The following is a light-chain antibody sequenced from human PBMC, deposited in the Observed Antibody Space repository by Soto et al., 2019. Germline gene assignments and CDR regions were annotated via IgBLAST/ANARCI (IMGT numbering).Light chain of an antibody. J-gene: IGKJ1*01. CDR2: AAS. CDR3: QQFKDYVWT. V-gene: IGKV1-12*01. CDR1: QGISRW. Sequence: DIQMTQSPSSVSASVGDRVTITCRASQGISRWLAWYQQKPGRVPKLLIYAASSLQSGVPSRFSGSGSGTDFTLTISSLQPDDFATYYCQQFKDYVWTFGQGTKV.